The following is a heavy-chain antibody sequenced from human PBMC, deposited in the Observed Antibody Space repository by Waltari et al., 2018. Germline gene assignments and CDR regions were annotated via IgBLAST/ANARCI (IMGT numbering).Heavy chain of an antibody. CDR2: INHSGST. D-gene: IGHD2-15*01. CDR3: ASFGGSHEKEDAFDI. CDR1: GGSFSGYY. V-gene: IGHV4-34*01. Sequence: QVQLQQWGAGLLKPSETLSLTCAVYGGSFSGYYGNWIRQPPGKGLEWIVEINHSGSTNYNPSLKSRVTISVDTSKNQFSLKLSSVTAADTAVYYCASFGGSHEKEDAFDIWGQGTMVTVSS. J-gene: IGHJ3*02.